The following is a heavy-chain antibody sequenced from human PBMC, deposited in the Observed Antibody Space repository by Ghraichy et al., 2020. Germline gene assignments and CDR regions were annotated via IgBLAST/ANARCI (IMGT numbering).Heavy chain of an antibody. CDR2: IYYSGST. J-gene: IGHJ4*02. D-gene: IGHD1-7*01. V-gene: IGHV4-61*01. CDR1: GGSVSSGSYY. Sequence: SETLSLTCTVSGGSVSSGSYYWSWIRQPPGKGLEWIGYIYYSGSTNYNPSLKSRVTISVDTSKNQFSLKLSSVTAADTAVYYCVREVDWNYAFAYWGQGTLVTVSS. CDR3: VREVDWNYAFAY.